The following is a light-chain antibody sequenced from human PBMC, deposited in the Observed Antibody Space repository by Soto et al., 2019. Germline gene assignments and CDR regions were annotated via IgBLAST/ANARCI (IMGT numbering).Light chain of an antibody. J-gene: IGLJ2*01. CDR3: LLSYGGPRV. CDR2: ETS. V-gene: IGLV7-46*01. Sequence: QAVVTQEPSLTVSPGGTVTLTCGSSTGTVTSGHFPYWFQQKPGQAPRTLIYETSNRHSWTPARFSGSLLGDKTVLTLSGAQPEDEAAYYCLLSYGGPRVFGRGTKLTVL. CDR1: TGTVTSGHF.